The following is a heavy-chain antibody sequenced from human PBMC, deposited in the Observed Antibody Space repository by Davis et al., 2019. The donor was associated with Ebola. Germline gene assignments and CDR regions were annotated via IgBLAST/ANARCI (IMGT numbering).Heavy chain of an antibody. D-gene: IGHD6-6*01. Sequence: GESLKISCAASGFTFSSYAMSWIRQAPGKGLEWVSYISSSGSTIYYADSVKGRFTISRDNAKNSLYLQMNSLRAEDTAVYYCARGTGSNIPARHYFDYWGQGSLVTVSS. V-gene: IGHV3-11*01. CDR1: GFTFSSYA. CDR3: ARGTGSNIPARHYFDY. J-gene: IGHJ4*02. CDR2: ISSSGSTI.